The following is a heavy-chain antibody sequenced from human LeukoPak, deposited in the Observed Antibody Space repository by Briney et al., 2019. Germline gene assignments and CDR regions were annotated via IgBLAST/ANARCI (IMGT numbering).Heavy chain of an antibody. J-gene: IGHJ6*02. V-gene: IGHV3-9*01. CDR3: AKDMGGSAMGYYYGMDV. Sequence: GGSLRLSCAASGFTFDDYAMHWVRQAPGKGLEWVSGISWNSGSIGYADSVKGRFTISRGNAKNSLYLQMNSLRAEDTALYYCAKDMGGSAMGYYYGMDVWGQGTTVTVSS. D-gene: IGHD5-18*01. CDR1: GFTFDDYA. CDR2: ISWNSGSI.